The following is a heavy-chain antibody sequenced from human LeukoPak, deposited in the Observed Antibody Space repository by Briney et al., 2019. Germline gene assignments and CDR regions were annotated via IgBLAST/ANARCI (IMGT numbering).Heavy chain of an antibody. D-gene: IGHD2-2*01. CDR3: ARDFVVSGSLQDI. V-gene: IGHV3-21*01. Sequence: GGSLRLSCAASGFTFSSYSMNWVRQAPGQGLEWVSSISSSSSYYYHADSVKGRFTISRDNAKNSLYLQKNSLRAEDTAVYYCARDFVVSGSLQDIWGQGTMVTVSS. J-gene: IGHJ3*02. CDR2: ISSSSSYY. CDR1: GFTFSSYS.